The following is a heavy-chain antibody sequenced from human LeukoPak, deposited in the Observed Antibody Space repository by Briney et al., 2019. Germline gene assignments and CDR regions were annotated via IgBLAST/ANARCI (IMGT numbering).Heavy chain of an antibody. Sequence: PGGSLRLSCAASGFTFSSYEMNWVRQAPGKGLEWVSYISSSGSTIYYADSVKGRFTISRDNTKNSLYLQMNSLRAEDTAVYYCAKDRAYCSGGSRWATLDHWGQGTLLTVSS. V-gene: IGHV3-48*03. CDR3: AKDRAYCSGGSRWATLDH. D-gene: IGHD2-15*01. J-gene: IGHJ4*02. CDR1: GFTFSSYE. CDR2: ISSSGSTI.